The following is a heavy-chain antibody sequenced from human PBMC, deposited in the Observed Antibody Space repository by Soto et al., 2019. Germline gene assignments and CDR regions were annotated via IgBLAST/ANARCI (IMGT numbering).Heavy chain of an antibody. D-gene: IGHD6-19*01. J-gene: IGHJ5*02. Sequence: ASVKVSCKASGDTFSGYYMHCVRQAPGQGLEWLGWINPDSGGTDYERKFQGRVTMTRDTSIRTAYMEMSSLRSDDTAVYYCVTGYSSRWYWFDPWGQGTLVTVSS. CDR3: VTGYSSRWYWFDP. V-gene: IGHV1-2*02. CDR2: INPDSGGT. CDR1: GDTFSGYY.